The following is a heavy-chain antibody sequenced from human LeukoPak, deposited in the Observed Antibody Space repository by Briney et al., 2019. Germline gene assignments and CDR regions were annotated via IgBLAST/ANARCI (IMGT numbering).Heavy chain of an antibody. CDR3: AKRGYSYGYLFDY. CDR2: INSDGSST. CDR1: GFTFSSYW. Sequence: AGGSLRLSCAVSGFTFSSYWMHWVRQVPGKGLVWVSRINSDGSSTLYADSVKGRFTISRDNAKNTLYLQMSSLRAEDTAVYYCAKRGYSYGYLFDYWGQGTLVTVSS. D-gene: IGHD5-18*01. V-gene: IGHV3-74*01. J-gene: IGHJ4*02.